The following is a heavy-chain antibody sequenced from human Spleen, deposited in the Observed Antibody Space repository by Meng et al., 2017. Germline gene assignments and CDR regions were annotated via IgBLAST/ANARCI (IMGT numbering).Heavy chain of an antibody. J-gene: IGHJ4*02. CDR1: GDSVSSNSVA. V-gene: IGHV6-1*01. D-gene: IGHD1-26*01. CDR2: TYYRSKWNN. Sequence: SQTRSLTGAISGDSVSSNSVAWNWIRQSPSRGLEWLGRTYYRSKWNNEYAVSVKSRITISPDTSKNQFSLQLNSVTPEDTAVYYCVRGGGAFDYWGQGTLVT. CDR3: VRGGGAFDY.